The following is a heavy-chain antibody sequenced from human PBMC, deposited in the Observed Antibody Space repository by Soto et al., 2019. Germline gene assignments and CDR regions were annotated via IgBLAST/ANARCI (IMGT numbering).Heavy chain of an antibody. V-gene: IGHV1-3*01. D-gene: IGHD1-1*01. CDR3: ARMQWNPWAGDAFEI. J-gene: IGHJ3*02. CDR1: GYTFTSYA. Sequence: QVQLVQSGAEVKKPGASVKVSCKASGYTFTSYAMHWVRQAPGQRLEWMGWSNAGNGNTKYSQKFQGSVTITRDTSSSTAYMELSSLRSEDTAVYYCARMQWNPWAGDAFEIWGRGTMVTVSS. CDR2: SNAGNGNT.